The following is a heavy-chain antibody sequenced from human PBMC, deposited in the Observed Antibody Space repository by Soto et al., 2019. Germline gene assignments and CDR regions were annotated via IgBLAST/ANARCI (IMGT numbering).Heavy chain of an antibody. V-gene: IGHV3-33*01. J-gene: IGHJ3*02. CDR3: ASSKKYSSGWYGVDAFDI. CDR2: IWYDGSNK. Sequence: GGSLRLSCAASGFTFSSYGMHWVRQAPGKRLEWVAVIWYDGSNKYYADSVKGRFTISRDNSKNTLYLQMNSLRAEDTAVYYCASSKKYSSGWYGVDAFDIWGQGTMVTVSS. CDR1: GFTFSSYG. D-gene: IGHD6-19*01.